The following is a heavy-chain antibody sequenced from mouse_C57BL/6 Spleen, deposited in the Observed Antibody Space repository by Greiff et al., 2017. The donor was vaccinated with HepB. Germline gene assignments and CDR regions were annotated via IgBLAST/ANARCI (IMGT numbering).Heavy chain of an antibody. CDR1: GYAFSSSW. D-gene: IGHD1-1*01. CDR3: ARLFTTVVVYAMDY. V-gene: IGHV1-82*01. Sequence: QVQLQQSGPELVKPGASVKISCKASGYAFSSSWMNWVKQRPGKGLEWIGRIYPGDGDTNYNGKFKGKATLTADKSSSTAYMQLSSLTSEDSAVYFCARLFTTVVVYAMDYWGQGTSVTVSS. J-gene: IGHJ4*01. CDR2: IYPGDGDT.